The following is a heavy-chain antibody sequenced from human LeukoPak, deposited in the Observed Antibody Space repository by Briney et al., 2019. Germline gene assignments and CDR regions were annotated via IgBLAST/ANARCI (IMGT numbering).Heavy chain of an antibody. Sequence: GGSLRLSCAASGFTFSSYAMSWVRQAPGKGLEWVSAISGSGGSTYYADSVRGRFTISRDNSKNTLYLQMNSLRAEDTAVYYCASPYEGEMATIGYWGQGTLVTVSS. CDR1: GFTFSSYA. V-gene: IGHV3-23*01. D-gene: IGHD5-24*01. J-gene: IGHJ4*02. CDR2: ISGSGGST. CDR3: ASPYEGEMATIGY.